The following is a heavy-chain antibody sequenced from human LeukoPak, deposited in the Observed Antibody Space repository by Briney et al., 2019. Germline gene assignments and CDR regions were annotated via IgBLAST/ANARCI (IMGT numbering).Heavy chain of an antibody. CDR2: IYYSGST. D-gene: IGHD4-17*01. J-gene: IGHJ4*02. Sequence: SQTLSLTCTVSGGSISSGGYYWSWIRQHPGKGLEWIGYIYYSGSTYYNSSLKSRVTISVDTSKNQFSLKLSSVTAADTAVYYCARGHGDYSSRYDYWGQGTLVTVSS. CDR1: GGSISSGGYY. V-gene: IGHV4-31*03. CDR3: ARGHGDYSSRYDY.